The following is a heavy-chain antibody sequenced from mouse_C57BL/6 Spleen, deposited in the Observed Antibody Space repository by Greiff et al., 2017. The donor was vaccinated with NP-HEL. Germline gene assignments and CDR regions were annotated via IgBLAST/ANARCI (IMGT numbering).Heavy chain of an antibody. CDR2: IYPGDGDT. CDR1: GYAFSSSW. V-gene: IGHV1-82*01. CDR3: ALATVVAAMDY. Sequence: QVQLQQSGPELVKPGASVKISCKASGYAFSSSWMNWVKQRPGKGLEWIGRIYPGDGDTNYNGKFKGKATLTADKSSSTAYMQLSSLTSEDSAVYFCALATVVAAMDYWGQGTSLTVSS. J-gene: IGHJ2*02. D-gene: IGHD1-1*01.